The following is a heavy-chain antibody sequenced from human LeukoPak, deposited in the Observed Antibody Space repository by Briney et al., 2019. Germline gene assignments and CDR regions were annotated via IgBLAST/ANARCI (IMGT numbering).Heavy chain of an antibody. Sequence: SETLSLTCTVPGGSISSYYWSWIRQPPGKGLELIGYIYTSGSTNYNPSLKSRVTISVDTSKNQFSLKLSSVTAADTAVYYCARHGAPLGNWNYAGWFDPWGQGTLVTVSS. D-gene: IGHD1-7*01. CDR1: GGSISSYY. CDR2: IYTSGST. CDR3: ARHGAPLGNWNYAGWFDP. J-gene: IGHJ5*02. V-gene: IGHV4-4*09.